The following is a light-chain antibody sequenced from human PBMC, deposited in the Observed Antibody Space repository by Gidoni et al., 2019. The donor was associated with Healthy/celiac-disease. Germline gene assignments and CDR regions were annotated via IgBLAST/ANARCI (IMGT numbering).Light chain of an antibody. Sequence: TAGQRVTISCSGSSSNIGSNTGNWYQQHPGTAPKLLIYSNNQRPSEVPDRFSGSKSGTSASLAISGLQSEDEADYYCAAWDDSLNGSVVFGGGTKLTVL. CDR1: SSNIGSNT. V-gene: IGLV1-44*01. CDR2: SNN. CDR3: AAWDDSLNGSVV. J-gene: IGLJ2*01.